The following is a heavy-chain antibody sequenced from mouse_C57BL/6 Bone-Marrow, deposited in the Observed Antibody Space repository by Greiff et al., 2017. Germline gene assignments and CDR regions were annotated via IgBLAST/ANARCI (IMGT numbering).Heavy chain of an antibody. CDR1: GYTFTSYW. Sequence: QVQLQQPGAELVMPGASVKLSCKASGYTFTSYWMHWVKQRPGQGLEWIGEIDPSDSYTNYNQKFKGKSTLTVDKSSSTAYMQLSSLTSEDSAVYDWAREGYSGDFDYWGQGTTLTVSS. J-gene: IGHJ2*01. CDR2: IDPSDSYT. V-gene: IGHV1-69*01. CDR3: AREGYSGDFDY. D-gene: IGHD2-12*01.